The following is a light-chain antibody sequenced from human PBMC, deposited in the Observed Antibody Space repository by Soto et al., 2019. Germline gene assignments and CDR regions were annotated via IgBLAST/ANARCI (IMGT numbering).Light chain of an antibody. Sequence: DIQMTQSPSTLSASVGDGVTITCRASQSIGSGLAWYQQKPGKATKLLIYKATNLQGGVPSRFSGSGSGTDFSLTISSLQPVDSATYYCQQYNDFQYTFGQGTKLEI. V-gene: IGKV1-5*03. CDR2: KAT. CDR3: QQYNDFQYT. J-gene: IGKJ2*01. CDR1: QSIGSG.